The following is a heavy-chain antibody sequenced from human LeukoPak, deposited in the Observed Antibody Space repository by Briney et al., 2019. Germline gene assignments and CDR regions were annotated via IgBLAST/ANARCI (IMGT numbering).Heavy chain of an antibody. CDR2: IKEDGTVK. D-gene: IGHD6-13*01. Sequence: PGGSLRLSCAASGFTFSDYYMSWIRQAPGKGLEWVANIKEDGTVKYHMDSVKGRFTISRDNAKNSLFLQMNSLRAEDTAVYYCAREILGAASAFDYWGQGTLVTVSS. CDR3: AREILGAASAFDY. V-gene: IGHV3-7*03. J-gene: IGHJ4*02. CDR1: GFTFSDYY.